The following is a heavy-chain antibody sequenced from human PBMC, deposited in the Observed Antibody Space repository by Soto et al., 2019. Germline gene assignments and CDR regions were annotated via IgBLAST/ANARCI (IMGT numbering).Heavy chain of an antibody. D-gene: IGHD2-2*01. CDR2: IKEDGSEK. CDR3: ARDLGRTAAGYYYYDAMDV. J-gene: IGHJ6*02. V-gene: IGHV3-7*01. CDR1: GFTFGDFW. Sequence: EVQLVESGGGLVQPGGSLTLSCAASGFTFGDFWMNWVRQAPGKGLEWVANIKEDGSEKYFLDSVKGRFTISRDNAKNSRYLQINSLRAEDTGVYYCARDLGRTAAGYYYYDAMDVWGQGTTVTVSS.